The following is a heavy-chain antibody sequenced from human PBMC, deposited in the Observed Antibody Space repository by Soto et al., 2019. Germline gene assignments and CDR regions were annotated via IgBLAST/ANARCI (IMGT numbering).Heavy chain of an antibody. Sequence: PGESLKISCKGSGYSFTSYWISWVRQIPGKGLEWMGRIDPSDSYTNYSPSFQGHVTISADKSTSTAYLQWSSLKASDTAMYYCARLQEGYCSGGSCYYYYGMDVWGQGTTVTVSS. D-gene: IGHD2-15*01. CDR2: IDPSDSYT. CDR3: ARLQEGYCSGGSCYYYYGMDV. CDR1: GYSFTSYW. V-gene: IGHV5-10-1*01. J-gene: IGHJ6*02.